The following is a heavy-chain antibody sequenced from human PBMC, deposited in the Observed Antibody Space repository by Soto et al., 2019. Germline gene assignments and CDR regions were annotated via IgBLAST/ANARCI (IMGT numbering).Heavy chain of an antibody. CDR3: ARDPYGYGGSLDY. Sequence: QVQLVESGGGVVQPGRSLRLSCASSGFTFSSYGMHWVRQAPGKGLEWVAVIWYDGSNKYYADSVKGRFTISRDNSKNTLYLQMYSLRAEDTAVYYCARDPYGYGGSLDYWGQGTLVTVSS. CDR1: GFTFSSYG. V-gene: IGHV3-33*01. J-gene: IGHJ4*02. CDR2: IWYDGSNK. D-gene: IGHD2-15*01.